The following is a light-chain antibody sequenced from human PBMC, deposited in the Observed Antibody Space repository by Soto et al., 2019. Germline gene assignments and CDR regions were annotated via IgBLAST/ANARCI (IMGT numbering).Light chain of an antibody. CDR2: DAS. V-gene: IGKV1-5*01. Sequence: DIHITHSPSTVSSSVLYIISITCLASQRISTWLSWYQHSPGRAPKLLIYDASNLESGVPSRFSGRGSGTDFTLTITSLQPDDFATYYCQQYDSHQWSFGQGTKVDIK. CDR3: QQYDSHQWS. J-gene: IGKJ1*01. CDR1: QRISTW.